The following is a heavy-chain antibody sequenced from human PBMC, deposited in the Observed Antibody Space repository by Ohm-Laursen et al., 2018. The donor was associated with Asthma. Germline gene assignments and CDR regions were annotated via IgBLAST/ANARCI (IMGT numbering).Heavy chain of an antibody. D-gene: IGHD5-12*01. J-gene: IGHJ4*02. CDR1: GYTFSRYS. CDR3: AKDLIVATIKNY. V-gene: IGHV3-21*04. CDR2: ISTASSFI. Sequence: GSLRLSCAASGYTFSRYSIHWVRQIPGKGLEWVASISTASSFIYYADSVRGRFTTSRDNARNSVYLQMNSLRAEDTAVYYCAKDLIVATIKNYWGQGTLVTVSS.